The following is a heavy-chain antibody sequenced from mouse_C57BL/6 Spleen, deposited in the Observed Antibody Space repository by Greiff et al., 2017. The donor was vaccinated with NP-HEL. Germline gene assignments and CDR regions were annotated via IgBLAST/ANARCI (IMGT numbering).Heavy chain of an antibody. Sequence: QVQLKQPGAELVKPGASVKLSCKASGYTFTSYWMHWVKQRPGQGLEWIGMIHPNSGSTNYNEKFKSKATLTVDKSSSTAYMQLSSLTSEDSAVYYCAIGYDDWYFDVWGTGTTVTVSS. D-gene: IGHD2-2*01. V-gene: IGHV1-64*01. CDR2: IHPNSGST. J-gene: IGHJ1*03. CDR1: GYTFTSYW. CDR3: AIGYDDWYFDV.